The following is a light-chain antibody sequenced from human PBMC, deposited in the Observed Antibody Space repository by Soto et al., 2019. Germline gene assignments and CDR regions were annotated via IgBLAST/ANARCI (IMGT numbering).Light chain of an antibody. Sequence: DIQITQSPSTLSGSVGDRVTITCRASQSISSWLAWYQQKPGKAPKLLIYDASSLESGVPSRFSGSGSGTESTLTISSLQPDDFAVYYCQQYNNWPPWTFGQGTKVDIK. J-gene: IGKJ1*01. CDR2: DAS. CDR1: QSISSW. CDR3: QQYNNWPPWT. V-gene: IGKV1-5*01.